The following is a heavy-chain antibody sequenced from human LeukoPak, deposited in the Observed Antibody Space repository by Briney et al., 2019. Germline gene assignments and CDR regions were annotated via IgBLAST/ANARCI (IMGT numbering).Heavy chain of an antibody. Sequence: GESLKLSCKGSGYSFTSYWIGWVRQMPGKGLEWMGIIYPGDSDTRYSPSFQGQVTISADKSISTAYLQWSSLKASDTAMYYCAGLGTVVAATPNWFDPWGQGTLVTVSS. CDR1: GYSFTSYW. CDR3: AGLGTVVAATPNWFDP. V-gene: IGHV5-51*01. CDR2: IYPGDSDT. J-gene: IGHJ5*02. D-gene: IGHD2-15*01.